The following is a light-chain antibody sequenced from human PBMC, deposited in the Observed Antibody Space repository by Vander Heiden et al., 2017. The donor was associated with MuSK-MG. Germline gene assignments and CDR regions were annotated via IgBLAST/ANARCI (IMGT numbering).Light chain of an antibody. CDR3: QQYNSYSQYN. CDR2: KAS. Sequence: DIQMTQSPSTLSASVGDRVTITCRASQSISSWLAWYQQKPGKAPKLLIYKASSLESGVPSRFSGSGSGTEFTLTISSLQPDDFATYYCQQYNSYSQYNFGQGTKLEIK. CDR1: QSISSW. V-gene: IGKV1-5*03. J-gene: IGKJ2*01.